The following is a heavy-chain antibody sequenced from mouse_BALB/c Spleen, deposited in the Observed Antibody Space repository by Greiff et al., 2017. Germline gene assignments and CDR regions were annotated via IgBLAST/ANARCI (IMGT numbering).Heavy chain of an antibody. Sequence: EVMLVESGGGLVKPGGSLKLSCAASGFTFSSYTLSWVRQTPEKRLEWVATISSGGSYTYSPARVKGRFTIFRDNAKNTLYLQMSSLKSEDTAMYYCTRDDCTTVVDFDYGGQGTTRTVSS. D-gene: IGHD1-1*01. J-gene: IGHJ2*01. CDR3: TRDDCTTVVDFDY. CDR1: GFTFSSYT. V-gene: IGHV5-6-4*01. CDR2: ISSGGSYT.